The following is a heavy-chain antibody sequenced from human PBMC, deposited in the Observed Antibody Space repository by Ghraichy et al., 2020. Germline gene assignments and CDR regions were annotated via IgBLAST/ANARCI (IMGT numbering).Heavy chain of an antibody. CDR2: TYYRSKWYN. J-gene: IGHJ4*02. Sequence: SQTLSLTCAISGDSVSSNSAAWNWIRQSPSRGLEWLGRTYYRSKWYNDSAVSVKSRITINPDTSKNQFSLQLNSVTPEDTAVYYCARSAAHAVAAAKNTRKEGFDYWGQGTLVTVSS. D-gene: IGHD6-19*01. CDR1: GDSVSSNSAA. V-gene: IGHV6-1*01. CDR3: ARSAAHAVAAAKNTRKEGFDY.